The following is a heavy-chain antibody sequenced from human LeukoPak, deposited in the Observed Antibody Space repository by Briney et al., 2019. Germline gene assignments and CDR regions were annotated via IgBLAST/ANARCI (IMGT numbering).Heavy chain of an antibody. D-gene: IGHD2-8*01. Sequence: ASVKVSCKASGYTFTGYYMHWVRQAPGQGLEWMGWINPNSGGTNYAQKFQGRVTMTRDTSISTAYMELSRLRSDDTAVYYCARVTYCTNGVCYRGDCWGQGTLVTVSS. J-gene: IGHJ4*02. CDR3: ARVTYCTNGVCYRGDC. CDR2: INPNSGGT. CDR1: GYTFTGYY. V-gene: IGHV1-2*02.